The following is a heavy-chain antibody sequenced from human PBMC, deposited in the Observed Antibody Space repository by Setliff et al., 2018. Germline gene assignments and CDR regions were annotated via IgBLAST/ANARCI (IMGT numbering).Heavy chain of an antibody. CDR2: ISSGSNSI. CDR3: AKGKNYDSTSGWGYYLDV. V-gene: IGHV3-11*01. Sequence: GGSLRLSCEASGFTFTYYSMSWVRQAPGKGLEWISYISSGSNSIYYADSVKGRFTVSRDNAKNTLYLQMNSLRPEDSAFYCCAKGKNYDSTSGWGYYLDVWGKGTTVTVSS. D-gene: IGHD3-3*01. CDR1: GFTFTYYS. J-gene: IGHJ6*03.